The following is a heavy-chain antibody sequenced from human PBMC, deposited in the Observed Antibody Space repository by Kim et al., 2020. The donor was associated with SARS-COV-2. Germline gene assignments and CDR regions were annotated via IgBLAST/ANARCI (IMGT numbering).Heavy chain of an antibody. CDR1: GGSISSYY. Sequence: SETLSLTCTVSGGSISSYYWSWIRQPPGKGLEWIGYIYYSGSTNYNPSLKSRVTISVDTSKNQFSLKLSSVTAADTAVYYCARAGSWDAFDIWGQGTMVTVSS. CDR2: IYYSGST. D-gene: IGHD2-15*01. J-gene: IGHJ3*02. CDR3: ARAGSWDAFDI. V-gene: IGHV4-59*01.